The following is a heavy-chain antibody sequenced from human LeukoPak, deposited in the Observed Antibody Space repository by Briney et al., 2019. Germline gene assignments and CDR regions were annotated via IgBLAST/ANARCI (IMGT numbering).Heavy chain of an antibody. CDR3: ARVLAAIALRDYHYVDV. CDR2: IYSRDVT. Sequence: GGSLRLSCAASGFSVSSNSMSWVRQAPGKGLECVSIIYSRDVTSYADSVKDRVTTSRDSAKNPLFLHMDSLRSDDTAVYYCARVLAAIALRDYHYVDVWGKGTTVTVSS. J-gene: IGHJ6*03. V-gene: IGHV3-53*01. CDR1: GFSVSSNS. D-gene: IGHD6-19*01.